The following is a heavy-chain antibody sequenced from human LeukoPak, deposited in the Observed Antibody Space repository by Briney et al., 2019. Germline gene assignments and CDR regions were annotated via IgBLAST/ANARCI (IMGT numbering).Heavy chain of an antibody. J-gene: IGHJ4*02. CDR3: ARAARDSRGFRIVGATNLDY. V-gene: IGHV1-18*01. CDR2: ISAYNGNT. Sequence: GASVKVSCKASGYTFTSHGISWVRQAPGQGLEWMGWISAYNGNTNYAQKLQGRVTMTTDTSTSTAYMELRSLRSDDTAVYYCARAARDSRGFRIVGATNLDYWGQGTLVTVSS. D-gene: IGHD1-26*01. CDR1: GYTFTSHG.